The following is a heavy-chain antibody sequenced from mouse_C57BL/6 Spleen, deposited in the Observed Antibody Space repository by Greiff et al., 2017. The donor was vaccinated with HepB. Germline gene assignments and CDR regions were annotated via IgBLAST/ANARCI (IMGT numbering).Heavy chain of an antibody. D-gene: IGHD2-3*01. Sequence: QVQLQQSGAELVKPGASVKISCKASGYAFSSSWMNWVKQRPGKGLEWIGQIYPGDGDTNYNGKFKGKATLTADKSSSTAYMQLSSLTSEDSAVYFCARWAVYEGNPYFDVWGTGTTVTVSS. V-gene: IGHV1-80*01. CDR2: IYPGDGDT. CDR3: ARWAVYEGNPYFDV. J-gene: IGHJ1*03. CDR1: GYAFSSSW.